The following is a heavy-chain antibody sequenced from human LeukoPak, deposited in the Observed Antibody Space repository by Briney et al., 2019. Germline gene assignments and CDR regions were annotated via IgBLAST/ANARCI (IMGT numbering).Heavy chain of an antibody. CDR3: ARSSGIVVAGPYFDY. D-gene: IGHD6-19*01. CDR2: IDWDDDK. V-gene: IGHV2-70*11. J-gene: IGHJ4*02. Sequence: SGPALVKPTQTLTLTCTFSGFSLSTSGMCVSWIRQPPGKALEWLARIDWDDDKYYSTSLKTRLTISKDTSKNQVVLTMTNMDPVDTATYYCARSSGIVVAGPYFDYWGQGTLVTVSS. CDR1: GFSLSTSGMC.